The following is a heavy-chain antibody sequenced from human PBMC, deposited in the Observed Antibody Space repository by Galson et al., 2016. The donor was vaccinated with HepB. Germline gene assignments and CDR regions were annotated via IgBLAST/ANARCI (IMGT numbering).Heavy chain of an antibody. V-gene: IGHV4-39*01. Sequence: SETLSLTCIVSGDSISGTEYYWGWIRQSPGRGLEWIGSIYYSGSTYYNPSLESRVTISVDTSKNQFSLRLSSVTAADTAVYYCATGISVAGNYYYYYMDVGGKGAPVTVS. CDR2: IYYSGST. CDR3: ATGISVAGNYYYYYMDV. CDR1: GDSISGTEYY. J-gene: IGHJ6*03. D-gene: IGHD6-19*01.